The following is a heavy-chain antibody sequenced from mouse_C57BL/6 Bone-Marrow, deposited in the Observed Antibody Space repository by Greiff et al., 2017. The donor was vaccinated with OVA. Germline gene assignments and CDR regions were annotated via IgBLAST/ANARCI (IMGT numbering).Heavy chain of an antibody. Sequence: QVQLQQSGAELVKPGASVKMSCKASGYTFTSYWITWVKQRPGQGLEWIGDIYPGSGSTNYNEKFKSKATLTVDTSSSTAYMQLSSLTSEDSAVYYCAREGVGRDYAMDYWGQGTSVTVSS. J-gene: IGHJ4*01. CDR2: IYPGSGST. CDR1: GYTFTSYW. V-gene: IGHV1-55*01. CDR3: AREGVGRDYAMDY. D-gene: IGHD4-1*01.